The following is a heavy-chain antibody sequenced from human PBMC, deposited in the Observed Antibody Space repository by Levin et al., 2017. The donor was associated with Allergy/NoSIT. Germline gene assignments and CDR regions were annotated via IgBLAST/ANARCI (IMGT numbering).Heavy chain of an antibody. Sequence: GESLKISCAASGFTFSSYAMHWVRQAPGKGLEYVSAISSNGGSTYYANSVKGRFTISRDNSKNTLYLQMGSLRAEDMAVYYCARGADFWSGYLDYWGQGTLVTVSS. D-gene: IGHD3-3*01. V-gene: IGHV3-64*01. CDR1: GFTFSSYA. J-gene: IGHJ4*02. CDR3: ARGADFWSGYLDY. CDR2: ISSNGGST.